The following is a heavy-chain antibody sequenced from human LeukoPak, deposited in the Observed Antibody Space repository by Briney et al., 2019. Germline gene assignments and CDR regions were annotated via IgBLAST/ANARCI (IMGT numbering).Heavy chain of an antibody. CDR1: GFTFSSYA. CDR2: ISGSGGST. V-gene: IGHV3-23*01. D-gene: IGHD2-2*02. CDR3: AKGYCSSTSCYSRFDP. Sequence: GGSLRLSCAASGFTFSSYAMSWVRQAPGKGLERVSAISGSGGSTYYADSVKGRFTISRDNSKNTLYLQMNSPRAEDTAVYYCAKGYCSSTSCYSRFDPWGQGTLVTVSS. J-gene: IGHJ5*02.